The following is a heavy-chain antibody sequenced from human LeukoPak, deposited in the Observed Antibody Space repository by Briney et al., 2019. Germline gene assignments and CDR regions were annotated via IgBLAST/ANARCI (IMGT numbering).Heavy chain of an antibody. Sequence: ASVKVSCKASGYTFTSYYIHWVQQAPGQELEWMGIINPSGGSTTYAQKFQGRVTMTRDTSTSTVYMELSSLRSEDTALYYCARGDVYYNNVYNWFDPWGQGTLVIVSS. CDR2: INPSGGST. D-gene: IGHD3-10*01. CDR1: GYTFTSYY. J-gene: IGHJ5*02. CDR3: ARGDVYYNNVYNWFDP. V-gene: IGHV1-46*01.